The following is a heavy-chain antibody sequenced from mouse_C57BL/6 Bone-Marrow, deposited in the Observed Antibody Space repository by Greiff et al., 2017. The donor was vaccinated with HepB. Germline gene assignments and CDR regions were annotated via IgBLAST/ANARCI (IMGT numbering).Heavy chain of an antibody. CDR2: IYPGDGDT. V-gene: IGHV1-82*01. CDR1: GYAFSSSW. J-gene: IGHJ3*01. D-gene: IGHD2-3*01. CDR3: AREEGWLLPFAY. Sequence: QVQLQQSGPELVKPGASVKISCKASGYAFSSSWMNWVKQRPGKGLEWIGRIYPGDGDTNYIGKFKGKATLTADKSSSTAYMQLSSLTSEDSAVYFCAREEGWLLPFAYWGQGTLVTVSA.